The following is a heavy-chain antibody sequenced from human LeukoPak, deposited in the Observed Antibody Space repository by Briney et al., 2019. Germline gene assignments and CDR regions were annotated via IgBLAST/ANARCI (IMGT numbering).Heavy chain of an antibody. CDR1: GFTFSTYW. CDR2: IKQDGSIQ. J-gene: IGHJ4*02. Sequence: PGGSLRLSCAASGFTFSTYWMNWVRQAPGKGLEWVANIKQDGSIQYYVDSVRGRFTISRDNAKNSLYLRMNSLRAEDTAVYYCAGDISSSGGLEYWGQGTLVTVSS. D-gene: IGHD6-6*01. V-gene: IGHV3-7*04. CDR3: AGDISSSGGLEY.